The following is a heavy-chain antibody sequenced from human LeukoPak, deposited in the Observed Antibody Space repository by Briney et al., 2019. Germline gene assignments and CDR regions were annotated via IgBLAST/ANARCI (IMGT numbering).Heavy chain of an antibody. CDR1: GFTVRTNY. D-gene: IGHD5-12*01. V-gene: IGHV3-53*01. J-gene: IGHJ5*02. CDR3: ARDAGNSGYGCDL. Sequence: GGSLRLSCAASGFTVRTNYMSWVRQAPGKGLECVSVIYSGDSTYYADSVKGRFTISRDNARNSLYLQMNNLRGEGTAIYYCARDAGNSGYGCDLWGQGTLVTVSS. CDR2: IYSGDST.